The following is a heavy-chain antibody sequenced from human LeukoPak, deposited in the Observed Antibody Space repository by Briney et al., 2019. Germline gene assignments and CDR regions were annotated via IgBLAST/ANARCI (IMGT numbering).Heavy chain of an antibody. V-gene: IGHV4-34*01. CDR1: GGSFSGYY. Sequence: SETLSLTCAVYGGSFSGYYWSWIRQPPGKGLEWIGEINHSGSTNYNPSLKSRVTISVDTSKNQFSLKLSSVTAADTAVYYCARRPAQVINYYYYYGMDVWGQGTTVTVSS. CDR2: INHSGST. D-gene: IGHD2-21*01. CDR3: ARRPAQVINYYYYYGMDV. J-gene: IGHJ6*02.